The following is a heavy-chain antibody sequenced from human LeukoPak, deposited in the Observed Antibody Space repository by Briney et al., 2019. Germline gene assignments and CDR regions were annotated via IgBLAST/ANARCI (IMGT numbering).Heavy chain of an antibody. Sequence: PGGSLRLSCAASGFTFSDYYMSSIRQAPGKGLEWVSYISSSGSTIYYADSVKGRFTISRDNAKNSLYLQMNSLRAEDTAVYYGARDCSSTSCSDYWGQGTLVTVSS. CDR3: ARDCSSTSCSDY. CDR2: ISSSGSTI. J-gene: IGHJ4*02. CDR1: GFTFSDYY. V-gene: IGHV3-11*01. D-gene: IGHD2-2*01.